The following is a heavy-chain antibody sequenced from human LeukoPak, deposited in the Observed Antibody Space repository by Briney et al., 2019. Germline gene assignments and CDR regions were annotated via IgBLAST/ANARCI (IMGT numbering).Heavy chain of an antibody. CDR2: IYYSGST. J-gene: IGHJ4*02. CDR1: GGSISSGGYY. Sequence: PSQTLSLTRTVSGGSISSGGYYWSWIRQHPGKGLEWIGYIYYSGSTYYNPSLKSRVTISVDTSKNQFSLKLSSVTAADTAVYYCATSSYDFWSGSRDYFDYWAREPWSPSPQ. D-gene: IGHD3-3*01. CDR3: ATSSYDFWSGSRDYFDY. V-gene: IGHV4-31*03.